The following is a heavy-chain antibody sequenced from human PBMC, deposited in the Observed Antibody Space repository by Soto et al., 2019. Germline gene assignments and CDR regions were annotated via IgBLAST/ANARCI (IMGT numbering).Heavy chain of an antibody. D-gene: IGHD3-10*01. Sequence: RGSLRLSCAASGFSVSSKYMTWVRQAPGKGLEWVSVIYGGGTTYYADSVKGRFTISRDNSKNTLYLQMNSLRVEDTAVYYCARDGRGARAWDTPVDYWGQGNLVTVSS. J-gene: IGHJ4*02. CDR3: ARDGRGARAWDTPVDY. CDR2: IYGGGTT. CDR1: GFSVSSKY. V-gene: IGHV3-53*01.